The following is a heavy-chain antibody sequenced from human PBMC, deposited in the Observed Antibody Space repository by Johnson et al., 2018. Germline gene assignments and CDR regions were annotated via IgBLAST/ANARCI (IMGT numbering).Heavy chain of an antibody. CDR1: GGSFSDYY. CDR3: GSMTYYMDV. CDR2: INHSGST. Sequence: QVQLQQWGAGLLKPSETLSLTCAVYGGSFSDYYWSWIRQPPGKGLEWIGEINHSGSTNYNPSLKSRVTISVDTSRNQFSLKMSSVTAADTAVYYCGSMTYYMDVWGKGTTVTVSS. J-gene: IGHJ6*03. V-gene: IGHV4-34*01.